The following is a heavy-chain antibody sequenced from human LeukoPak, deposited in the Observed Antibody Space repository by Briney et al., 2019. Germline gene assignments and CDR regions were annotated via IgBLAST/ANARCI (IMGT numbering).Heavy chain of an antibody. V-gene: IGHV3-33*01. CDR3: ARDFDSTGYYPFDLPDY. CDR1: GFTFSDYG. D-gene: IGHD3-22*01. J-gene: IGHJ4*02. CDR2: IWFDGSNK. Sequence: GRSLRLSCAASGFTFSDYGMHWVRQPPGKGLEWVAVIWFDGSNKYYADSVKGRFTVSRDDSKHTVYLQMNSLRAEETAVYYCARDFDSTGYYPFDLPDYWGQGTLVTVSS.